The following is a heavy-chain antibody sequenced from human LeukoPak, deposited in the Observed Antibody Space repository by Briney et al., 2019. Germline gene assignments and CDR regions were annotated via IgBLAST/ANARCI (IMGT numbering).Heavy chain of an antibody. J-gene: IGHJ4*02. V-gene: IGHV4-59*01. CDR1: GGSFSSYR. CDR3: ARDDRGGNLGY. CDR2: IYYSGST. Sequence: PSETLSLTCAVYGGSFSSYRWSWIRQPPGKGLEWIGYIYYSGSTIYNPSLKSRVTISLDASKNQFSLKLNSVTAADTAVYYCARDDRGGNLGYWGQGTLVTVSS. D-gene: IGHD2/OR15-2a*01.